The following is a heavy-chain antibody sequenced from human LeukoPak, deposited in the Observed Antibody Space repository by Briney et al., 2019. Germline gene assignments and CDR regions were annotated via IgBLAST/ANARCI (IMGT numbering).Heavy chain of an antibody. CDR3: AGVGGRVFKDINGYYFDY. V-gene: IGHV3-21*01. CDR1: EFSFSSYT. J-gene: IGHJ4*02. D-gene: IGHD2-15*01. Sequence: GGSLRLSCAASEFSFSSYTMDWVRKAPGKGLEWVSSISTTSTYIYYADSVKGRVTISRDNAKYSLYLQMNSLRAEDTAVYYCAGVGGRVFKDINGYYFDYWGQGILVTVSS. CDR2: ISTTSTYI.